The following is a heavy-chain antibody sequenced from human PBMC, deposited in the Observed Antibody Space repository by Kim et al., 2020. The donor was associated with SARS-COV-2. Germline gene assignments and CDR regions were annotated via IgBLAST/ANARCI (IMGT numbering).Heavy chain of an antibody. CDR1: GFTFRSYG. CDR2: IWYDGSQK. D-gene: IGHD2-15*01. V-gene: IGHV3-33*01. J-gene: IGHJ4*02. CDR3: ARNSDTLGFVY. Sequence: GGSLRLSCTASGFTFRSYGMHWVRQAPGKGLEWVAVIWYDGSQKYYGDSVKGRFTISRDNSKNTLYLQVNSLRVEDTAEYFCARNSDTLGFVYWGQGTLV.